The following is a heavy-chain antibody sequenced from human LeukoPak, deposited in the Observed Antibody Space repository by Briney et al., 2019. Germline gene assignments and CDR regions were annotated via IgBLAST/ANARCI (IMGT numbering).Heavy chain of an antibody. Sequence: PGGSLRLSCAASGFSLRSSDMNWIRQAPGKGLEWVSAISGTVGGTTYYANSVKGRFTISRDNAKNSLYLQMNSLRAEDTAVYYCARDSLTMIVGRQKRGLDYWGQGTLVTVSS. D-gene: IGHD3-22*01. CDR1: GFSLRSSD. V-gene: IGHV3-23*01. CDR3: ARDSLTMIVGRQKRGLDY. CDR2: ISGTVGGTT. J-gene: IGHJ4*02.